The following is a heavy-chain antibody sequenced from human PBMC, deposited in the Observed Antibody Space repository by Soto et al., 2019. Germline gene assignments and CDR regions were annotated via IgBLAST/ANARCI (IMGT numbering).Heavy chain of an antibody. CDR2: IESGGTA. Sequence: XESLQLSCNASGFTVSSSYMSWVRQAPGMGLEWVAVIESGGTAHYADSVKGRFTISRDNPNNIIYLQLHTLRAEDTAVYYCAKDLGPLKLLNYVFYGLDVWGQGTTVTVSS. CDR3: AKDLGPLKLLNYVFYGLDV. V-gene: IGHV3-53*01. J-gene: IGHJ6*02. D-gene: IGHD2-21*02. CDR1: GFTVSSSY.